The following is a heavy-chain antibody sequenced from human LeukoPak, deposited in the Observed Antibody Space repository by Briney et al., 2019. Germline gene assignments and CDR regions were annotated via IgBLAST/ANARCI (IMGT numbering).Heavy chain of an antibody. CDR1: GFTFSSYA. Sequence: QSGRSLRLSCAASGFTFSSYAMHWVRQAPGKGLEWVAVVSYDGSNKYYANSVKGRFTISRDNSKNTLYLQMNSLRAEDTAVYYCARNSGTYYDILTGTCLTYWGQGTLVTVSS. CDR2: VSYDGSNK. CDR3: ARNSGTYYDILTGTCLTY. D-gene: IGHD3-9*01. J-gene: IGHJ4*02. V-gene: IGHV3-30-3*01.